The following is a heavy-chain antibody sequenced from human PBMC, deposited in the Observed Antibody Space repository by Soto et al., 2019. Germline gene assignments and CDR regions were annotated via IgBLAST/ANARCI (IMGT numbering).Heavy chain of an antibody. J-gene: IGHJ4*02. CDR3: AKDFNSLDY. D-gene: IGHD2-21*01. V-gene: IGHV4-4*07. CDR2: SYVSGST. CDR1: GDSISSFY. Sequence: PSETLSLTCTVSGDSISSFYWCWSRQPAGKGLEWIGRSYVSGSTTYNHSLNIRVTMSVDTSKNKLSLTLSSMTAAAAAVSYCAKDFNSLDYWGQGTLVTVSS.